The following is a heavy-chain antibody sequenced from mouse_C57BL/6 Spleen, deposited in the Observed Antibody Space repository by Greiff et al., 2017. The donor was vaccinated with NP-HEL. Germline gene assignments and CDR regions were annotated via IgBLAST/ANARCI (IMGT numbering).Heavy chain of an antibody. V-gene: IGHV1-80*01. CDR1: GYAFSSYW. D-gene: IGHD1-1*01. CDR3: AISRAITTLDY. CDR2: IYPGDGDT. Sequence: QVQLQQSGAELVKPGASVKISCKASGYAFSSYWMNWVKQRPGKGLEWIGQIYPGDGDTNYNGKFKGKATLTADKSSSTAYMQLSSLTSEDSAVYFCAISRAITTLDYWGQGTTLTVSS. J-gene: IGHJ2*01.